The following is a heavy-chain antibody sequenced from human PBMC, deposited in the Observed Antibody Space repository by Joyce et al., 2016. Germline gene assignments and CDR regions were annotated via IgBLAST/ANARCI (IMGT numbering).Heavy chain of an antibody. D-gene: IGHD3-3*01. J-gene: IGHJ3*02. Sequence: EVQLVQSGAEVRKPGESLTISCEGSGYSFKYYWIGGARQTPGRGLEWKGVIYPADSDTKNSPSFEGQVTSSADTSINTAYLQWSSLKASDSATYYCASTPRPGGFGADFWSGYNEAFDIWGHGTMVTVSS. CDR1: GYSFKYYW. CDR3: ASTPRPGGFGADFWSGYNEAFDI. CDR2: IYPADSDT. V-gene: IGHV5-51*01.